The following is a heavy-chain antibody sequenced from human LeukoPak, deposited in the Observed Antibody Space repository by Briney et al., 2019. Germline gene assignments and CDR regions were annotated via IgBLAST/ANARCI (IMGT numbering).Heavy chain of an antibody. Sequence: PGRSLRLSRAASGLTPSDNYMTWVRQAPGKGLEWVSVFYITGYTYYADSVKGRVTISRDHSKNTLYLQMNALRAEDTAVYYCAKESPSAGLEYWGQGALVTVSS. CDR1: GLTPSDNY. CDR2: FYITGYT. D-gene: IGHD3-3*01. CDR3: AKESPSAGLEY. V-gene: IGHV3-53*01. J-gene: IGHJ4*02.